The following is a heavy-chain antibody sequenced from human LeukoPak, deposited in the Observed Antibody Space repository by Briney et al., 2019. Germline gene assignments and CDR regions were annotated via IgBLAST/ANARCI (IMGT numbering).Heavy chain of an antibody. CDR1: DGSISSYY. CDR3: ARQRNWFDP. V-gene: IGHV4-59*08. CDR2: IYYSGST. J-gene: IGHJ5*02. Sequence: TSSETLSLTCTVSDGSISSYYWSWIRQPPGKGLEWIGYIYYSGSTNYNPSLKSRVTISVDTSKNQFSLKLSSVTAADTAVYYCARQRNWFDPWGQGTLVTVSS.